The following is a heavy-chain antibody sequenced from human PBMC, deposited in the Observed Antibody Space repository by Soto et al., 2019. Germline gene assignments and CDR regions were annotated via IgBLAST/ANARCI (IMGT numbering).Heavy chain of an antibody. CDR2: ISSSSSYI. J-gene: IGHJ4*02. Sequence: ESGGGLVKPGGSLRLSCAASGFTFSSYSMNWVRQAPGKGLEWVSSISSSSSYIYYADSVKGRFTISRDNAKNSLYLQMNSLRAEDTAVYYCARGYCSGGSCYDDYYFDYWGQGTLVTVSS. D-gene: IGHD2-15*01. CDR1: GFTFSSYS. V-gene: IGHV3-21*01. CDR3: ARGYCSGGSCYDDYYFDY.